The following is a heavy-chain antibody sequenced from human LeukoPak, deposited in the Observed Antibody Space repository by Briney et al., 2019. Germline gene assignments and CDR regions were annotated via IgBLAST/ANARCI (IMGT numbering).Heavy chain of an antibody. V-gene: IGHV3-21*01. Sequence: GGSLRLSCAASGFTFSSYNMNWVRQAPGKGLEWVSSISSSSSYIYYADSVKGRFTISRDNAKNSLYLQMNSLRAEDTAVYYCARPRDYGDYIDYWGQGTLVTVSS. CDR3: ARPRDYGDYIDY. J-gene: IGHJ4*02. CDR1: GFTFSSYN. CDR2: ISSSSSYI. D-gene: IGHD4-17*01.